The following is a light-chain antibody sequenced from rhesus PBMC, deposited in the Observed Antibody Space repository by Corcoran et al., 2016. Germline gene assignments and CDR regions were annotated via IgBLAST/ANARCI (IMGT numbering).Light chain of an antibody. CDR2: GAS. CDR1: QSVSSN. J-gene: IGKJ4*01. Sequence: EIVMTQSPATLSLSPGERATLSCRASQSVSSNLAWYQQKPGQAPSLPIYGASSRATGIPDRFSGSGSGTDFNLTISSLEPEDFAVYDCQQYSNWPLTFGGGTKVEIK. V-gene: IGKV3-42*03. CDR3: QQYSNWPLT.